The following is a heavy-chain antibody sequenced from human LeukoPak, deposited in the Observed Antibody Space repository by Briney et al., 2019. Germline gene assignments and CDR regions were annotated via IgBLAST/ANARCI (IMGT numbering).Heavy chain of an antibody. D-gene: IGHD3-22*01. J-gene: IGHJ5*02. V-gene: IGHV3-15*01. Sequence: PGGSLRLSCAASGFTFSSYAMSWVRQAPGKGLEWVGRIRSNSDGGTIDYAAPVKGRFTLSRDDSKDTLYLQMNSLQTEDTAVYYCATDFYDSTWGQGTLVTVSS. CDR1: GFTFSSYA. CDR3: ATDFYDST. CDR2: IRSNSDGGTI.